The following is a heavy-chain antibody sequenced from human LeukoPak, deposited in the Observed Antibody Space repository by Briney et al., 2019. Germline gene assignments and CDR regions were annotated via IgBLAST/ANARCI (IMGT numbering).Heavy chain of an antibody. V-gene: IGHV1-18*01. D-gene: IGHD2-2*01. CDR1: GYTFTSYG. J-gene: IGHJ4*02. Sequence: ASVTVSCKASGYTFTSYGISWVRQAPGQGLEWMGWISAYNGNTNYAQKLQGRVTMITDTSTSTAYMELRSLRSADTAAYDCAVVVPAATGYWGQGTLVTVSS. CDR2: ISAYNGNT. CDR3: AVVVPAATGY.